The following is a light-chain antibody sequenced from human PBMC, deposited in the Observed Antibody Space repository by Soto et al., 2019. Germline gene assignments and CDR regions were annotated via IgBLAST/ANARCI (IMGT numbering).Light chain of an antibody. J-gene: IGKJ1*01. CDR2: AAS. CDR3: QQYYSYPRT. Sequence: IQLPPFPASMSAFLGDRVPITCRASQGISSYLAWYQQKPGKAPKLLIYAASTLQSGVPSRFSGSGSGTDFTLTISCLQSEDFATYYCQQYYSYPRTFGQGTKVDIK. V-gene: IGKV1-8*01. CDR1: QGISSY.